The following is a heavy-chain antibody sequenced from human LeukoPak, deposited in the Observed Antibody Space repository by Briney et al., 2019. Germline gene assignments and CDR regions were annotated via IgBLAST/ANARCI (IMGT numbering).Heavy chain of an antibody. J-gene: IGHJ4*02. CDR2: INPNSGGT. V-gene: IGHV1-2*06. Sequence: ASVKVSCKASGYTFTSYYMHWVRQAPGQGLEWMGRINPNSGGTNYAQKFQGRVTMTRDTSISTAYMELSRLRSDDTAVYYCARDKGSSWYKGGVDFDYWGQGTLVTVSS. D-gene: IGHD6-13*01. CDR1: GYTFTSYY. CDR3: ARDKGSSWYKGGVDFDY.